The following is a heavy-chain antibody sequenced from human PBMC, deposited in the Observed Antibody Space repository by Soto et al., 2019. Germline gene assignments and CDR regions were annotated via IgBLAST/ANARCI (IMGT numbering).Heavy chain of an antibody. D-gene: IGHD5-18*01. CDR1: GGSVTSDEDY. J-gene: IGHJ4*02. CDR3: ATESGSTYGYFDH. V-gene: IGHV4-30-4*01. CDR2: ISNSGST. Sequence: SETLSLTCTVSGGSVTSDEDYWTWIRQSPGKGLEWIGYISNSGSTGYNPSLKTRLSMSVDRSKNQFTLRLTSVTAADMAVYFCATESGSTYGYFDHWGQGTQVTVSS.